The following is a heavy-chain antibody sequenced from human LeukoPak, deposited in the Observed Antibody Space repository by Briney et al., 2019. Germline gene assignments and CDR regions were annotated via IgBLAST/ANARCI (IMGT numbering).Heavy chain of an antibody. CDR1: GFTFRNYA. J-gene: IGHJ4*02. Sequence: PGGSLRLSCAASGFTFRNYAMLWAPQAPGKGLEWVAVTSYDGSDEHYADSVKGRFTISRVNSKNTLYLQMSSLRAEDSALYYCARGGPPDYWGQGTLVTVSS. CDR2: TSYDGSDE. D-gene: IGHD3-16*01. CDR3: ARGGPPDY. V-gene: IGHV3-30*04.